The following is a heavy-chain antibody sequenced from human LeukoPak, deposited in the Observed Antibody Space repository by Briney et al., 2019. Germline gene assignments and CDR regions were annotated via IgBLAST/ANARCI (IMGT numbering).Heavy chain of an antibody. CDR1: GFTFSNAW. Sequence: GGSLRLSCAASGFTFSNAWMSWVRQAPGKGLVWVGRIKSKTDGGTTDYAAPVKGRFTISRDDSKNTLYLQMNSLKTEDTAVYYCTTEDDSSGYYIYWGQGTLVTVSS. D-gene: IGHD3-22*01. CDR2: IKSKTDGGTT. J-gene: IGHJ4*02. V-gene: IGHV3-15*01. CDR3: TTEDDSSGYYIY.